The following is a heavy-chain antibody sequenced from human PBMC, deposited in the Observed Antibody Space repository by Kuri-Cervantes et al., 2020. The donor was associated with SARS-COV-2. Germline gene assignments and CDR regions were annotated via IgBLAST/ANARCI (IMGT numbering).Heavy chain of an antibody. CDR2: IYYSGST. D-gene: IGHD3-16*01. CDR3: ATQSRGNY. J-gene: IGHJ4*02. CDR1: GGSISSYY. Sequence: GSLRLSCTVSGGSISSYYWSWIRQPPGKGLEWIGYIYYSGSTYYNPSLKSRVTISVDTSKNQFSLKLSSMTAADTAVYYCATQSRGNYWGQGTLVTVSS. V-gene: IGHV4-59*04.